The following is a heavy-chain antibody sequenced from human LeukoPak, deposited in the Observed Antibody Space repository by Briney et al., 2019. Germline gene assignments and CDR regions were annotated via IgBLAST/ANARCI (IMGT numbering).Heavy chain of an antibody. Sequence: GGSLRLSCAASGFTFSAYGMHWVRQAPGKGLEWVSGITGSGGSTYYADSVKGRFTTSRDNSKNTLYLQMNSLRAEDTAIYYCARDERLLSFLKWGQGTLVTVSS. CDR1: GFTFSAYG. J-gene: IGHJ4*02. D-gene: IGHD3-3*01. V-gene: IGHV3-23*01. CDR2: ITGSGGST. CDR3: ARDERLLSFLK.